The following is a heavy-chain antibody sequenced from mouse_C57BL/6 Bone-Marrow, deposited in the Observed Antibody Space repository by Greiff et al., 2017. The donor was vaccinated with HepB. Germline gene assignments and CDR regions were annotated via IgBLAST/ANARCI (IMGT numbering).Heavy chain of an antibody. CDR3: AREGLRLGWFAY. V-gene: IGHV1-52*01. Sequence: QVQLQQPGAELVRPGSSVKLSCKASGYTFTSYWMHWVKQRPIQGLEWIGNIDPSDSETHYNQKFKDKATLTVDKSSSTAYMQLSILTSEDSAVYYCAREGLRLGWFAYWGQGTLFTVSA. D-gene: IGHD2-2*01. J-gene: IGHJ3*01. CDR1: GYTFTSYW. CDR2: IDPSDSET.